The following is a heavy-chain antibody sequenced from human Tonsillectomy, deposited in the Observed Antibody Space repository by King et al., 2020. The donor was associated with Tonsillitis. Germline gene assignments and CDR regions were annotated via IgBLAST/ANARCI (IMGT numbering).Heavy chain of an antibody. CDR2: IYHSGNT. CDR3: ARGDPLGGLDMDI. V-gene: IGHV4-59*01. D-gene: IGHD2-2*03. J-gene: IGHJ3*02. CDR1: GGSISSYY. Sequence: VQLQESGPGLVKPSETLSLTCTISGGSISSYYWSWIRQPPGKGLELIGNIYHSGNTNYNPSLTNRVTISVDTSKNQFSLRLSSVTAADTALCRCARGDPLGGLDMDIWGQGTMVTVSS.